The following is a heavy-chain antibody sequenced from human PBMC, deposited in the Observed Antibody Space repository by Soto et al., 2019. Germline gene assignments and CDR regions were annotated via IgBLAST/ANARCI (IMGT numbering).Heavy chain of an antibody. J-gene: IGHJ4*02. CDR2: ISYDATTK. D-gene: IGHD1-26*01. Sequence: QVQLVESGGGVVQPGRSLRLSCAASGFTFSNYPLHWVRQAPGKGLEWVAVISYDATTKYYADSVKGRFTISRDNSKNTQHLQVNSLRAEDTAVYYCARDPLVGAPDYFDYWGQGTLVTVSS. CDR1: GFTFSNYP. CDR3: ARDPLVGAPDYFDY. V-gene: IGHV3-30-3*01.